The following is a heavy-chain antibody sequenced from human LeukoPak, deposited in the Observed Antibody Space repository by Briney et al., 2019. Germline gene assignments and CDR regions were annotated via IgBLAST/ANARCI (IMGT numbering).Heavy chain of an antibody. CDR3: ARVSSSGWDY. V-gene: IGHV1-8*01. CDR2: MNPNSSKT. CDR1: GYTFTSYD. Sequence: ASVNVSCKASGYTFTSYDINWVRQATGRGLEWMGWMNPNSSKTGYAQKFQGRVTMTRNTSISTAYMELSSLRSEDTAVYDCARVSSSGWDYWGQGTVVTVSS. J-gene: IGHJ4*02. D-gene: IGHD6-19*01.